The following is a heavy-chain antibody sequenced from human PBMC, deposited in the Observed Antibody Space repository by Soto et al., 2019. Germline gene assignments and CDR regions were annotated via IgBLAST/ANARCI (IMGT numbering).Heavy chain of an antibody. J-gene: IGHJ6*02. D-gene: IGHD3-10*01. Sequence: QVQLQQWGAGLLKPSETLSLTCAVYGGSFSGYYWSWIRQPPGKGLEWIGEINHSGSTNYNPSLTSRVTISVDTSKNQFSLKLSSVTAADTAVYYCARGNEEDVFLWFGESGYGMDVWGQGTTVTVSS. V-gene: IGHV4-34*01. CDR2: INHSGST. CDR1: GGSFSGYY. CDR3: ARGNEEDVFLWFGESGYGMDV.